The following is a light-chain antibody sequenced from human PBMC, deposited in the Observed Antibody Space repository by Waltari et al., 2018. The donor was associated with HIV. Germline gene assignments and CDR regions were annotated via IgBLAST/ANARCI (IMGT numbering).Light chain of an antibody. CDR2: RNN. CDR3: AAWDDSLSVVYV. Sequence: QSVLTQPPSASGTPGQRVTISCSGSSSNIGSKYVYWYQQLPGTDPKLLIYRNNQRPSGGPDRFSGAKSGTSASLASSGLRSEDEAEYYCAAWDDSLSVVYVFGTGTKVTVL. J-gene: IGLJ1*01. V-gene: IGLV1-47*01. CDR1: SSNIGSKY.